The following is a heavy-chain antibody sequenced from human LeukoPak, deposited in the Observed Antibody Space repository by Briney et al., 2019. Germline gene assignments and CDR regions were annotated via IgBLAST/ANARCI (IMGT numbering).Heavy chain of an antibody. CDR1: GYTFTSYD. J-gene: IGHJ1*01. Sequence: ASVKVSCKASGYTFTSYDINWVRQATGQGLEWMGWMNPNSGNTGYAQKFRGRVTMTRNTSISTAYMELSSLRSEDTAVYYCAREGRYWCDSSGYNKYFQHWGQGTLVTVSS. CDR3: AREGRYWCDSSGYNKYFQH. CDR2: MNPNSGNT. D-gene: IGHD3-22*01. V-gene: IGHV1-8*01.